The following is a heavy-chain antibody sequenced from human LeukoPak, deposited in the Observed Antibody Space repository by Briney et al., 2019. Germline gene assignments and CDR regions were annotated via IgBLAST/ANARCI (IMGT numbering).Heavy chain of an antibody. CDR2: IYYSGST. J-gene: IGHJ3*02. Sequence: SETLSLTCTVSGGSISSYYWSWIRQPPGKGLEWIGYIYYSGSTNYNPSLKSRVTISVDTSRNQLSLKLIAMTAADTAVYYCVKTRTGGGAFDIWGQGTMVAVSS. V-gene: IGHV4-59*08. CDR3: VKTRTGGGAFDI. CDR1: GGSISSYY. D-gene: IGHD7-27*01.